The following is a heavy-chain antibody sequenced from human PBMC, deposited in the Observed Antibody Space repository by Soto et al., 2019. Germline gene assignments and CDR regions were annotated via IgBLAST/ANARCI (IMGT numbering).Heavy chain of an antibody. V-gene: IGHV3-33*01. J-gene: IGHJ4*02. D-gene: IGHD2-8*01. CDR2: IWYDGSNK. Sequence: QVQLVESGGGVVQPGRSLRLSCAASGFIFSSYGMQWVRQAPGKGLEWVAVIWYDGSNKYYADSVKGRFTISRDNSKNTLYLQMNSLRAEDTAVYYCARGRYCSNGVCYTEGEDWGQGTLVTVSS. CDR3: ARGRYCSNGVCYTEGED. CDR1: GFIFSSYG.